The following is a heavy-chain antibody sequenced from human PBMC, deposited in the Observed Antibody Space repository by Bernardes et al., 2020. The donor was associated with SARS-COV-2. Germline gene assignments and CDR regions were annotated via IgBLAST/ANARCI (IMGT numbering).Heavy chain of an antibody. J-gene: IGHJ4*02. CDR2: IKEDGSEK. V-gene: IGHV3-7*01. CDR3: AKGGYRYGS. CDR1: GFTFSSYW. D-gene: IGHD5-18*01. Sequence: GGTLRVFCASSGFTFSSYWMSWVRQAPGKGLEWVANIKEDGSEKNYVDSVKGRFSISRDNAKNSLYLQMNSLRAEDTAVYYCAKGGYRYGSGGQGTLVTVSS.